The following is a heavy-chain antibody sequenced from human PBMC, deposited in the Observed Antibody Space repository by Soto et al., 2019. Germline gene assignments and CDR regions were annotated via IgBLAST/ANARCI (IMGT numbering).Heavy chain of an antibody. CDR3: SRGVAPRVPFDY. CDR1: GYTFTSYG. V-gene: IGHV1-18*01. J-gene: IGHJ4*02. Sequence: ASVKVSCKASGYTFTSYGISWVRQPPGQGLEWMGWISAYNGNTNYAQKLHGRVTMTTHTSTSTPDIELRSLRYNDTPVYYFSRGVAPRVPFDYWGQGTLVTVSS. D-gene: IGHD2-2*01. CDR2: ISAYNGNT.